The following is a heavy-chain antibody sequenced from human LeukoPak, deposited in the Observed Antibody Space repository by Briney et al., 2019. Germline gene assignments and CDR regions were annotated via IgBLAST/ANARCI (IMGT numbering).Heavy chain of an antibody. CDR1: GFTFSRSA. Sequence: PGGSLRLSCAASGFTFSRSAMNWVRQAPGKGLEWVSSFSASGGTTYYADSVKGRFTISRDNSKNTLSVQMNSLRAEDTAVYYCAKANYSGSYYFDSWSQGTLVTVSS. CDR3: AKANYSGSYYFDS. D-gene: IGHD1-26*01. V-gene: IGHV3-23*01. J-gene: IGHJ4*02. CDR2: FSASGGTT.